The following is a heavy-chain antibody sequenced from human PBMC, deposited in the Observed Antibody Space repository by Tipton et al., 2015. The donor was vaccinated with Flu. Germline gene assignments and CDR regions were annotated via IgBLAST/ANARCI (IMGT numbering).Heavy chain of an antibody. V-gene: IGHV4-31*02. CDR1: GYFISSGYY. CDR3: ARLRVSEGLIDF. CDR2: IYYSGRT. Sequence: LRLSCTVSGYFISSGYYWSWIRQHPGKGLEWIGYIYYSGRTYYNPSLKSRVTISVDTSKNQFSLKLSSVTAADTAVYYCARLRVSEGLIDFWGQGTLVTVSS. J-gene: IGHJ4*02. D-gene: IGHD3/OR15-3a*01.